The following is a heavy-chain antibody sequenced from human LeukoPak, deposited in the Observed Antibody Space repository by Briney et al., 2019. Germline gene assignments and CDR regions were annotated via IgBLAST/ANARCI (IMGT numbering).Heavy chain of an antibody. CDR2: IYYSGST. CDR1: GGSISSSSYY. J-gene: IGHJ4*02. V-gene: IGHV4-39*07. Sequence: TSETLSLTCTVSGGSISSSSYYWGWIRQPPGKGLEWIGSIYYSGSTYYNPSLKSRVTISVDTSKNQFSLKLSSVTAADTAVYYCARVSRGVVTTSFDYWGQGTLVTVSS. CDR3: ARVSRGVVTTSFDY. D-gene: IGHD4-23*01.